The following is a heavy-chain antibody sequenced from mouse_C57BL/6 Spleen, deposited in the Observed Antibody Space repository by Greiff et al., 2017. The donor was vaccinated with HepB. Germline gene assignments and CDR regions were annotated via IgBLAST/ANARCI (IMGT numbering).Heavy chain of an antibody. Sequence: VQLQQSGAELARPGASVKLSCKASGYTFTSYGISWVKQRTGQGLEWIGEIYPRSGNTYYNEKFKGKATLTADKSSSTAYLELRSLTSEDSAVYFCARAYSKAYAMDYWGQGTSVTVSS. CDR2: IYPRSGNT. CDR1: GYTFTSYG. CDR3: ARAYSKAYAMDY. J-gene: IGHJ4*01. V-gene: IGHV1-81*01. D-gene: IGHD2-5*01.